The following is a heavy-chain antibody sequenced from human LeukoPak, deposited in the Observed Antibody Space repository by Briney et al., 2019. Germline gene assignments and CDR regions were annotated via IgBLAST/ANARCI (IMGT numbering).Heavy chain of an antibody. CDR3: ARGRGILQQQLVQVY. D-gene: IGHD6-13*01. V-gene: IGHV1-8*01. J-gene: IGHJ4*02. Sequence: ASVKVSCKASGYTFTSYDINWVRQATGQGLEWMGWMNPNSGNTGYAQKFQGRVTMTRNTSISTAYMELRSLRSEDTAVYYCARGRGILQQQLVQVYWGQGTLVTVSS. CDR2: MNPNSGNT. CDR1: GYTFTSYD.